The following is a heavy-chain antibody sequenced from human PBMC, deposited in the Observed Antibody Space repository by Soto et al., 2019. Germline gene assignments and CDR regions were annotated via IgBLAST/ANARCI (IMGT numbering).Heavy chain of an antibody. CDR3: ARPAYSLRYYYYYMDV. J-gene: IGHJ6*03. Sequence: SETLSLTCTVSGGSISSSSYYWGWIRQPPGKGLEWIGSIYYSGSTYYNPSLKSRVTISVDTSKNQFSLKLSSVTAADTAVYYCARPAYSLRYYYYYMDVWGKGTTVTVSS. CDR1: GGSISSSSYY. CDR2: IYYSGST. D-gene: IGHD3-16*01. V-gene: IGHV4-39*01.